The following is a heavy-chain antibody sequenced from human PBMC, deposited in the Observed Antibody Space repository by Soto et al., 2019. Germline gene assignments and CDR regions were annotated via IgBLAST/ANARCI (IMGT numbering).Heavy chain of an antibody. CDR3: ARDLIVLVPAALSHYYYGMDV. D-gene: IGHD2-2*01. CDR2: IYYSGST. J-gene: IGHJ6*02. CDR1: GGSISGYY. V-gene: IGHV4-59*01. Sequence: SETLSLTCTVSGGSISGYYWIWIRQTPEKGLEWIGYIYYSGSTNYNPSLKSRVTISVDTSKNQFSLKLSSVTAADTAVYYCARDLIVLVPAALSHYYYGMDVWGQGTTVTVSS.